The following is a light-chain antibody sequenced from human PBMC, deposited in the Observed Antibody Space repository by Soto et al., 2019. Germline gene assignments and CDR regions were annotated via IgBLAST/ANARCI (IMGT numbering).Light chain of an antibody. CDR1: SGRSSYA. J-gene: IGLJ2*01. CDR3: QTWGAGTVV. V-gene: IGLV4-69*01. Sequence: QLVLTQSPSASASLGASVKLTCTLSSGRSSYAIAWHQLQPEKGPRYLMRVNSDGSHNKGDGIPDRFSGSSSGAERYLTIFSLQSEDEADYYCQTWGAGTVVFGGGTKLTVL. CDR2: VNSDGSH.